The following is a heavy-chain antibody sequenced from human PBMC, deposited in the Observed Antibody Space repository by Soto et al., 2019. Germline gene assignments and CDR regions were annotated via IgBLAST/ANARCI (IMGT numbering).Heavy chain of an antibody. CDR3: ARSSGYVPGGY. CDR1: GYPISSGYY. J-gene: IGHJ4*02. V-gene: IGHV4-38-2*01. CDR2: IHHSGST. Sequence: NPSETLSLTCAVSGYPISSGYYLGWIRQPPGKGLEWIGIIHHSGSTYYNPSLRSRITISVDTSKNQFSLKMPSVTAADTAVYYCARSSGYVPGGYWGQGILVTVSS. D-gene: IGHD5-12*01.